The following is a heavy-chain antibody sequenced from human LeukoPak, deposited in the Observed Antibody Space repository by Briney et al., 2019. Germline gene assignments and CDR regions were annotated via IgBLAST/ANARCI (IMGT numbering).Heavy chain of an antibody. Sequence: ASVKVSCKASGYTFTHYAVHWVRQAPGQRLEWMGWINAGNGNTKYSQKFQGRVTITRDTSASTAYMELSSLRSEDTAVYYCARDVYSSSSIDVFDYWGQGTLVTVSS. D-gene: IGHD6-6*01. CDR1: GYTFTHYA. V-gene: IGHV1-3*01. J-gene: IGHJ4*02. CDR3: ARDVYSSSSIDVFDY. CDR2: INAGNGNT.